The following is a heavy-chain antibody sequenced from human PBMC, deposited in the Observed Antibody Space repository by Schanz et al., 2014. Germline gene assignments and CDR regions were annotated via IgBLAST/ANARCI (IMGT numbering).Heavy chain of an antibody. D-gene: IGHD6-13*01. V-gene: IGHV3-21*04. CDR2: INSRSNFI. J-gene: IGHJ5*02. CDR1: RIIFGTYS. Sequence: EVQLVESGGGLVKPGGSLRLSCTASRIIFGTYSMNWIRQTPKGLEWVSSINSRSNFIYYADSVKGRFTISRDNAKNSLYLQMNSLRAEDTAIYYCTKPDIPAALTGTGVWFDPWGQGTLVTVSS. CDR3: TKPDIPAALTGTGVWFDP.